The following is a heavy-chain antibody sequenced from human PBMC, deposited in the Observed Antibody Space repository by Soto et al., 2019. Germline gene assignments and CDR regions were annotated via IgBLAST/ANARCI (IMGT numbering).Heavy chain of an antibody. V-gene: IGHV3-7*01. J-gene: IGHJ4*02. CDR3: AREGRGSRQWLVAY. CDR2: IKQDGSEK. Sequence: EVQLVESGGGLGQPGGSLRLSCAASGFTFSSYCMSWVRQAPGKGLEWVANIKQDGSEKYYVDSVKGRFTISRDNAKNSLYLQMNSLRAEDTAVYYCAREGRGSRQWLVAYWGQGTLVNVSS. CDR1: GFTFSSYC. D-gene: IGHD6-19*01.